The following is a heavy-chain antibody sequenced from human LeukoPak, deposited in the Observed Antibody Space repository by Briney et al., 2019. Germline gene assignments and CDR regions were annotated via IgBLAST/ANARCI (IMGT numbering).Heavy chain of an antibody. CDR1: GFAFSSYA. Sequence: GGSLRLSCAATGFAFSSYAMSWVRQAPGKGLEWVSAISGSGDSTYYADSVKGRFTISRDNSKNTLYLQMNSLRAEDTAVYYCANFGCSSTSCLDYWGQGTLVTVSS. CDR2: ISGSGDST. CDR3: ANFGCSSTSCLDY. D-gene: IGHD2-2*01. J-gene: IGHJ4*02. V-gene: IGHV3-23*01.